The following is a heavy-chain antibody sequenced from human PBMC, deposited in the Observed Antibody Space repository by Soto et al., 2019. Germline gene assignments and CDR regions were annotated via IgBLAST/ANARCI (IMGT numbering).Heavy chain of an antibody. D-gene: IGHD5-12*01. CDR1: GGSISSSSYY. J-gene: IGHJ3*02. V-gene: IGHV4-39*01. CDR3: RMFLNIVATIGDAFDI. Sequence: QLQLQESGPGLVKPSETLSLTCTVSGGSISSSSYYWGWIRQPPGKGLEWIGSIYYSGSTYYNPSLKSRVTISVDTSKNQFSLKLSSVTAADTAVYYCRMFLNIVATIGDAFDIWGQGTMVTVSS. CDR2: IYYSGST.